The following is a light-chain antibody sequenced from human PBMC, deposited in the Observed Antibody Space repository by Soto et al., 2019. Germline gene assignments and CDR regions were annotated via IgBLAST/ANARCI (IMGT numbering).Light chain of an antibody. CDR3: NSYTKGSSRYV. Sequence: QSALTQPASVSGSPGQSITISCTAANNDVGSFNSVSWYQQHPGKAPKLILYDVNHRSSGVPHRFSGSKSANTASLTISGLQAVDEAEDYCNSYTKGSSRYVFGTGTKLTVL. J-gene: IGLJ1*01. CDR2: DVN. CDR1: NNDVGSFNS. V-gene: IGLV2-14*03.